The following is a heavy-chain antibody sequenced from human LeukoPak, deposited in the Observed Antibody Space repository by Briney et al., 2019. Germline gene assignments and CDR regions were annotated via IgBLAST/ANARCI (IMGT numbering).Heavy chain of an antibody. D-gene: IGHD6-13*01. V-gene: IGHV4-39*01. J-gene: IGHJ5*02. CDR3: ARQIGQQLLNWFDP. CDR1: VGSISSSSYY. CDR2: IYYSGST. Sequence: SSETLSLTCTVSVGSISSSSYYWGWIRQPPGKGLEWIGSIYYSGSTYYNPSLKSRVTISIDTFKNQFSLKLSSVTAADTAAYYCARQIGQQLLNWFDPWGQGTLVIVSS.